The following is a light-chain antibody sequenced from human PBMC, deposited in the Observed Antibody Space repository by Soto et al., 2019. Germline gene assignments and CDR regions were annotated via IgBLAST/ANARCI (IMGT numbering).Light chain of an antibody. CDR2: EGS. CDR1: SSDVGSYNL. Sequence: QSALTQPASVSGSPGQSITISCTGTSSDVGSYNLVSWYQQHPGKAPKLMIYEGSKRPSGVSNRFSGSKSGNTASLTISGLQAEDEADYYCCSDAGSSTWVFGGGTKLTLL. V-gene: IGLV2-23*01. CDR3: CSDAGSSTWV. J-gene: IGLJ3*02.